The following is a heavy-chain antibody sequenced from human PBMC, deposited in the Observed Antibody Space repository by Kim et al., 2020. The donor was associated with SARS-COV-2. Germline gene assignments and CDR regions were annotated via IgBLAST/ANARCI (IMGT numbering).Heavy chain of an antibody. Sequence: GGSLRLSCAASGFTFSSYAMSWVRQIPGKGLKWVSVIHSGGSNTYYADSVKGRFTISRDNSKNTLYLQMNSLRAQDTAVYYCTKGLRAPGYCYGMDVWGQGTTATVSS. D-gene: IGHD3-16*01. CDR1: GFTFSSYA. J-gene: IGHJ6*02. CDR2: IHSGGSNT. CDR3: TKGLRAPGYCYGMDV. V-gene: IGHV3-23*03.